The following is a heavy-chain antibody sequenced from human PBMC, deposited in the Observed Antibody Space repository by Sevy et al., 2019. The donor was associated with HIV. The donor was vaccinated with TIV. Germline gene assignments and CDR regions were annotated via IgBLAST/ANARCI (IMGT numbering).Heavy chain of an antibody. CDR3: ARAPPVVVVPGAPSWFDP. J-gene: IGHJ5*02. V-gene: IGHV4-34*01. Sequence: SETLSLTCAVYGGSFSGYYWNWMRQPPGKGLEWIGEINHSGSTHYNPYLKSRITISVDTSKNQFSLRLNSVTAADTAVYYCARAPPVVVVPGAPSWFDPWGQGTLVTVSS. CDR1: GGSFSGYY. CDR2: INHSGST. D-gene: IGHD2-2*01.